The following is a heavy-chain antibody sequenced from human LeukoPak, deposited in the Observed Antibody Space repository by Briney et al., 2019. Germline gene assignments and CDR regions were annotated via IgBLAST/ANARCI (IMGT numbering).Heavy chain of an antibody. Sequence: GGSLRLSCAASGFTFSSYGMHWVRQAPGKGLEWVAFIRYDGSNKYYADSVKGRFTISRDNAKNSLYLQMNSLRAEDTAVYYCAREAAAAHAFDIWGQGTMVTVSS. CDR1: GFTFSSYG. J-gene: IGHJ3*02. CDR2: IRYDGSNK. CDR3: AREAAAAHAFDI. D-gene: IGHD6-13*01. V-gene: IGHV3-30*02.